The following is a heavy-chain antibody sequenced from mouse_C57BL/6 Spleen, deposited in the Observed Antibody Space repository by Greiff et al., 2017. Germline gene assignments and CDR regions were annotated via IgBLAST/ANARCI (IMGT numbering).Heavy chain of an antibody. D-gene: IGHD2-1*01. V-gene: IGHV1-52*01. CDR1: GYTFTSYW. CDR2: IDPSDSET. Sequence: VKLQQPGAELVRPGSSVKLSCKASGYTFTSYWMHWVKQRPIQGLEWIGNIDPSDSETHYNQKFKDKATLTVDKSSSTAYMQLSSLTSEDSAVYYCVRDYGNYVLYYFDYWGQGTTLTVSS. CDR3: VRDYGNYVLYYFDY. J-gene: IGHJ2*01.